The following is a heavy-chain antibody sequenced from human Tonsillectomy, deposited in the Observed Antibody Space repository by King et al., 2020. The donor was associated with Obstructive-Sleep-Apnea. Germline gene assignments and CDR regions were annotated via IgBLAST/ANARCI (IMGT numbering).Heavy chain of an antibody. V-gene: IGHV3-73*02. D-gene: IGHD3-10*01. J-gene: IGHJ4*02. Sequence: VQLVESGGGLVQPGGSLKLSCIASGFTFSDSVVHWVRQASGKGLEWVGRMRTKPNNYATAYVASVKGRFTISRDDLKNTAYLQMNSLKTEDTAVYYCSFGLSGDYWGQGTLVTVSS. CDR1: GFTFSDSV. CDR2: MRTKPNNYAT. CDR3: SFGLSGDY.